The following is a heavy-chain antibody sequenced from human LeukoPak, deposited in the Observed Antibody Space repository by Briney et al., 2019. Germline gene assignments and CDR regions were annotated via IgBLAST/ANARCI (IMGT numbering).Heavy chain of an antibody. CDR1: GGAISSSTYY. D-gene: IGHD4-11*01. Sequence: SETLSLTCTVSGGAISSSTYYWGWIRQPPGKGLEWIVSIYYSGSTYYNPSLKSRVTISVDTSKNQFSLKLSSVTAADTAVYYCARHGTVTTFAFYWGQGTLVTVSS. J-gene: IGHJ4*02. V-gene: IGHV4-39*01. CDR2: IYYSGST. CDR3: ARHGTVTTFAFY.